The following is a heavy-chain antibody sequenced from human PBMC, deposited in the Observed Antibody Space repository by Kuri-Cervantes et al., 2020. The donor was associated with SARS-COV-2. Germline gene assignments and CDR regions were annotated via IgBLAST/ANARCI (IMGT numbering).Heavy chain of an antibody. Sequence: SCTVSGGSISSGGYYWSWIRQHPGKGLEWIGYIYYSRSTCYNPSLKSLVTISVDTSKNQFSLKLSSVTAADTAVYYCARDYSGGDYGYFDYWGQGTLVTVSS. CDR1: GGSISSGGYY. V-gene: IGHV4-31*01. D-gene: IGHD1-26*01. CDR2: IYYSRST. CDR3: ARDYSGGDYGYFDY. J-gene: IGHJ4*02.